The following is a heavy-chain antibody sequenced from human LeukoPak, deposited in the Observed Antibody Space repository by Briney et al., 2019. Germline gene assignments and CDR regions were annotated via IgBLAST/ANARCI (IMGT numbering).Heavy chain of an antibody. V-gene: IGHV4-39*01. Sequence: SETLSLTCTVSGGSISSSSYYWGWIRQPPGKGLEWIGSIYYSGSTYYNPSLKSRVTISVDTSKNQFSLKLSSVTAADTAVYYCARPPADYFDSSGYRWGKETLVTVSS. CDR2: IYYSGST. CDR1: GGSISSSSYY. J-gene: IGHJ4*02. CDR3: ARPPADYFDSSGYR. D-gene: IGHD3-22*01.